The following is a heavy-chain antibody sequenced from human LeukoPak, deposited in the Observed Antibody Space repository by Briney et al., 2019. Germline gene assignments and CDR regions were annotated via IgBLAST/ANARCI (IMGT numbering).Heavy chain of an antibody. CDR1: GGSISSGGYS. Sequence: SQTLSLTCAVSGGSISSGGYSWSWIWQPPGKGLEWIGYMYHSGGTYYNPSLKSRVTISVDRSKNQFSLELRSVTAADTAVYYCARAAPYGSGRNWFDPWGQGTLVTVSS. V-gene: IGHV4-30-2*01. CDR2: MYHSGGT. CDR3: ARAAPYGSGRNWFDP. D-gene: IGHD3-10*01. J-gene: IGHJ5*02.